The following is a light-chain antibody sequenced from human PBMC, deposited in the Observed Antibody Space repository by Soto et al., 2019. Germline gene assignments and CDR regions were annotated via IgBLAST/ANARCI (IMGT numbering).Light chain of an antibody. J-gene: IGKJ1*01. V-gene: IGKV1-39*01. CDR1: QTISGF. Sequence: DIQMTQSPSSLSASVGDRVTITCRASQTISGFLNWYQQKPGTAPKVLIFDTSSLQSGVPSRFSGSGAGTEFALTISNLQPEDFATYYCQQSYSIPPTFGQGTKVEVK. CDR2: DTS. CDR3: QQSYSIPPT.